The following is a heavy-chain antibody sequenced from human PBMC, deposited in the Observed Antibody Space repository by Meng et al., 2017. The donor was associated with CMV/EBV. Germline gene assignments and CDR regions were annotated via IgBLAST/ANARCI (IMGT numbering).Heavy chain of an antibody. CDR1: GGSISSSSYY. J-gene: IGHJ6*02. CDR3: ARITGTRHMDV. V-gene: IGHV4-39*07. Sequence: SETLSLTCTVSGGSISSSSYYWGWIRQPPGKGLEWIGSIYYSGSTYYNPSLKSRVTISVDTSKNQFSLKLSSVTAADTAVYYCARITGTRHMDVWGQGTTVTVSS. D-gene: IGHD4-11*01. CDR2: IYYSGST.